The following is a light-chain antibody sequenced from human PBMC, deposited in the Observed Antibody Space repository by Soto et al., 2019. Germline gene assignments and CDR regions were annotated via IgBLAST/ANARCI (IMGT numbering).Light chain of an antibody. J-gene: IGKJ1*01. Sequence: IVLTQSPGTLSLSPGERATLSCRASQSINTNLAWYQQKPGQAPRLLIYGASSRATGIPARFSVSGSGTEFTPTISSLQSEDFGVYFCQQYNDRPLLTFGQGTKVDIK. V-gene: IGKV3-15*01. CDR2: GAS. CDR1: QSINTN. CDR3: QQYNDRPLLT.